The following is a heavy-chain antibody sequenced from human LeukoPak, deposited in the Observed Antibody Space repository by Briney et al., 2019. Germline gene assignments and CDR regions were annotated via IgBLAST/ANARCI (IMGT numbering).Heavy chain of an antibody. V-gene: IGHV4-39*01. Sequence: SETLSLTCTVSGYSITTNTYYWGWIRQPPGKGLECIGSVYYSGSTYYSASLKSRVTTSVDTSKNQFSLKLSSVTAADTAVYYCARQGAAASGRAFDYWGQGTLVTVSS. CDR1: GYSITTNTYY. J-gene: IGHJ4*02. CDR3: ARQGAAASGRAFDY. CDR2: VYYSGST. D-gene: IGHD6-13*01.